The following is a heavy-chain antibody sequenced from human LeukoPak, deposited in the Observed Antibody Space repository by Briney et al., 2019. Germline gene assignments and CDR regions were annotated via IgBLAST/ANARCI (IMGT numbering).Heavy chain of an antibody. CDR3: ARYSSSWLVY. CDR1: GFTFSSYA. D-gene: IGHD6-13*01. J-gene: IGHJ4*02. V-gene: IGHV3-30*04. CDR2: ISYDGSNK. Sequence: GGSLRLSCAASGFTFSSYAMHWVRQAPGKGLEWVAVISYDGSNKYYADSVKGRFTISRDNSKNTLYLQMNSLRAEDTAVYYCARYSSSWLVYWGQGTLVTVSS.